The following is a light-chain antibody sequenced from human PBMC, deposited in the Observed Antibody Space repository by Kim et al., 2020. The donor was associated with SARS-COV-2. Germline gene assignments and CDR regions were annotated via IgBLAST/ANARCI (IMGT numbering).Light chain of an antibody. CDR1: QTVLHSSNNKNY. CDR3: QQYYTVPWT. CDR2: WAS. Sequence: DIVMTQSPESLTVSLGERATINCKSSQTVLHSSNNKNYLAWYQQKPGQPPKLLFYWASTRESGVPDRFSGSGSGTDFTLAISSLQAEDVAVYYCQQYYTVPWTFGQGTKVDIK. J-gene: IGKJ1*01. V-gene: IGKV4-1*01.